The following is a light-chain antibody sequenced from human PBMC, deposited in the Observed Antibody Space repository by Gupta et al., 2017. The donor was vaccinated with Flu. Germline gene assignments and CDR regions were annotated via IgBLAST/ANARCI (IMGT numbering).Light chain of an antibody. CDR2: CAS. V-gene: IGKV3-15*01. Sequence: EGGIISCWASGSVITNLACYQQKHGEDPSLVIYCASTRATDIPDRLTGSGSGTEFTLTISSLQSEDFAVYYCQQYNICPLWTFGQGTKVEIK. CDR1: GSVITN. J-gene: IGKJ1*01. CDR3: QQYNICPLWT.